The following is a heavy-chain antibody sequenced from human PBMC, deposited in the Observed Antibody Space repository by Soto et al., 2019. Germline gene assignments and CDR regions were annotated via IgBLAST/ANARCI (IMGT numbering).Heavy chain of an antibody. D-gene: IGHD3-22*01. CDR2: IDPVDSDD. Sequence: GESLKISCQGSGYIFTKHWIAWVRQKPGKGLEWIGIIDPVDSDDRYSPSFEGQVTISVDKSNNTAFLRWDKLKTSDTATYFCARRALEPSGHYYPYNLFDSWAKGTQVTVDS. CDR3: ARRALEPSGHYYPYNLFDS. V-gene: IGHV5-51*01. CDR1: GYIFTKHW. J-gene: IGHJ5*01.